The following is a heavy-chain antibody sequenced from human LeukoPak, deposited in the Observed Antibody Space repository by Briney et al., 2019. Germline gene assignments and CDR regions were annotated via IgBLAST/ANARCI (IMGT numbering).Heavy chain of an antibody. D-gene: IGHD6-19*01. CDR2: ISYDGSNK. V-gene: IGHV3-30*04. CDR3: ASLRIAVAGNFDY. J-gene: IGHJ4*02. Sequence: SGGSLRLSCAASGFTFSSYAVHWVRQAPGKGLEWVAVISYDGSNKYYADSVKGRFTISRDNSKNTLYLQMNSLRAEDTAVYYCASLRIAVAGNFDYWGQGTLVTVSS. CDR1: GFTFSSYA.